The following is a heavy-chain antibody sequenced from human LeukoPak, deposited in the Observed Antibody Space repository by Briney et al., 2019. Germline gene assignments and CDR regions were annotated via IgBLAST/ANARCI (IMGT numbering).Heavy chain of an antibody. V-gene: IGHV3-9*01. J-gene: IGHJ4*02. D-gene: IGHD4-17*01. CDR2: VSWNSGSI. CDR1: GFTFDDYA. Sequence: EPGGSLRLSCAASGFTFDDYAMHWVRHVPGKGLEWVSGVSWNSGSIVYADSVKGRFTISRDNAKNSLYLQMNSLRAEDTALYYCTKDIDGDYRFGVDFWGQGTLVTVSS. CDR3: TKDIDGDYRFGVDF.